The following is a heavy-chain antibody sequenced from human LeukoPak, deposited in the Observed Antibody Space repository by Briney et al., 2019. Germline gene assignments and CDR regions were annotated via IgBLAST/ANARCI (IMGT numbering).Heavy chain of an antibody. CDR1: GFTFSSYA. J-gene: IGHJ3*02. CDR3: AKDLPGYCSSTSCQGIAFDI. Sequence: GGSLRLSCAASGFTFSSYAMSWVRQAPGKGLEWVSAISGSGGSTYYADSVKGRFTISRDNSKNTLYLQINSLRAEDTAVYYCAKDLPGYCSSTSCQGIAFDIWGQGTMVTVSS. CDR2: ISGSGGST. V-gene: IGHV3-23*01. D-gene: IGHD2-2*01.